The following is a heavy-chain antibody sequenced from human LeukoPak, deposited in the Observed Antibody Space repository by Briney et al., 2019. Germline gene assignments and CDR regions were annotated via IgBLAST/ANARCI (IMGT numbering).Heavy chain of an antibody. Sequence: ASVKVSCKASGYTFTSYGINWVRQATGQGLEWMGWMNPNSGNTGYAQKFQGRVTMTRNTSISTAYMELSSLRSEDTAVYYCARGKRGIAAAFLYYYYYMDVWGKGTTVTVSS. CDR3: ARGKRGIAAAFLYYYYYMDV. J-gene: IGHJ6*03. CDR1: GYTFTSYG. D-gene: IGHD6-13*01. CDR2: MNPNSGNT. V-gene: IGHV1-8*02.